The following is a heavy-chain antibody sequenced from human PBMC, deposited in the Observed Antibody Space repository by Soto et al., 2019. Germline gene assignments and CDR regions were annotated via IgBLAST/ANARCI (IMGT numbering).Heavy chain of an antibody. CDR2: IIPILGIA. V-gene: IGHV1-69*04. Sequence: ASVKVSCKASGGTFSSYTISWVRQAPGQGLEWMGRIIPILGIANYAQKFRGRVTITADKSTSTAYMELSSLRSEDTAVYYCARDGDDYVYDYWGQGTLVTVYS. CDR3: ARDGDDYVYDY. CDR1: GGTFSSYT. J-gene: IGHJ4*02. D-gene: IGHD4-17*01.